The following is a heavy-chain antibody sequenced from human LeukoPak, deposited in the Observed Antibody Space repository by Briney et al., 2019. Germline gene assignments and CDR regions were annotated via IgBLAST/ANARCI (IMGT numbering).Heavy chain of an antibody. D-gene: IGHD3-22*01. CDR1: GFTFSSYS. CDR2: ISSSSSYI. V-gene: IGHV3-21*01. CDR3: ATQSPYYYDSSGYSKNWFDP. Sequence: GGSLRLSCAASGFTFSSYSMNWVRQAPGKGLEWVSYISSSSSYIYYADSVKGRFTISRDNAKNSLYPQMNSLRAEDTAVYYCATQSPYYYDSSGYSKNWFDPWGQGTLVTVSS. J-gene: IGHJ5*02.